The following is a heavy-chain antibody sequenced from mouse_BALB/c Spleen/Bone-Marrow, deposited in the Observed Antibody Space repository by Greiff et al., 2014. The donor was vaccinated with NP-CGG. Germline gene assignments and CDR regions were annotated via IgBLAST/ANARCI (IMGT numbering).Heavy chain of an antibody. V-gene: IGHV3-2*02. CDR3: ARKRYDYDEDYFDY. CDR1: GYLITSDYA. J-gene: IGHJ2*01. D-gene: IGHD2-4*01. Sequence: EVQLQQSGPGLVKPSQSLSLTCTVTGYLITSDYAWNWIRQFPGNKLEWMGYIRYSGSTTYNPSLKSRISITRDTSKNQFFLQLNSVTTEDTATYYCARKRYDYDEDYFDYWGQGTTLTVSS. CDR2: IRYSGST.